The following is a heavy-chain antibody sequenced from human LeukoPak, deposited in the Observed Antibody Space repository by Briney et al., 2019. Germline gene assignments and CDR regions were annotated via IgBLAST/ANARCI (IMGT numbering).Heavy chain of an antibody. D-gene: IGHD6-19*01. CDR1: GFTFSSYS. CDR2: ISSSSSYI. Sequence: GGSLRLSCAASGFTFSSYSMNWVRQAPGKGLEWVSSISSSSSYIYYADSVKGRFTIPRDNAKNSLYLQMNSLRAEDTAVYYCARDWDSSGPYYFDYWGQGTLVTVSS. V-gene: IGHV3-21*01. J-gene: IGHJ4*02. CDR3: ARDWDSSGPYYFDY.